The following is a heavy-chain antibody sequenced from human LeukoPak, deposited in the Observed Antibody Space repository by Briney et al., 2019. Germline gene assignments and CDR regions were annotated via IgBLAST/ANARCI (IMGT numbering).Heavy chain of an antibody. Sequence: GGSLRLSCAASGFTFSSYAISWVRQAPGQGLEWMGGIIPIFGTANYAQKFQGRVTITADESTSTAYMELSSLRSEDTAVYYCARAPPRDSSGSSWYVPRGYYYGMDVWGQGTTVTVSS. CDR2: IIPIFGTA. CDR1: GFTFSSYA. CDR3: ARAPPRDSSGSSWYVPRGYYYGMDV. V-gene: IGHV1-69*01. J-gene: IGHJ6*02. D-gene: IGHD6-13*01.